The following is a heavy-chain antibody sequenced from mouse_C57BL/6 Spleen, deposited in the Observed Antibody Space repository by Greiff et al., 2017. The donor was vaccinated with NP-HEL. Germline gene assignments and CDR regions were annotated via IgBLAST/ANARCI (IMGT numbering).Heavy chain of an antibody. J-gene: IGHJ4*01. CDR2: IRSKSNNYAT. V-gene: IGHV10-1*01. CDR3: VRHRDYGSSYCAMDY. D-gene: IGHD1-1*01. Sequence: EVKLVESGGGLVQPKGSLKLSCAASGFSFNTYAMNWVRQAPGKGLEWVARIRSKSNNYATYYADSVKDRFTISRDDSESMLYLQMNNLKTEDTAMYYCVRHRDYGSSYCAMDYWGQGTSVTVSS. CDR1: GFSFNTYA.